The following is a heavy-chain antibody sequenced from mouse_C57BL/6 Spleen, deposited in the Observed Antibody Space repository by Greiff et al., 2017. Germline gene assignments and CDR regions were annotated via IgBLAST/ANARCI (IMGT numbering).Heavy chain of an antibody. CDR1: GYSITSGYY. CDR3: ARERDYGSSSLYAMDY. CDR2: ISYDGSN. D-gene: IGHD1-1*01. Sequence: DVKLQESGPGLVKPSQSLSLTCSVTGYSITSGYYWNWIRQFPGNKLEWMGYISYDGSNNYNPSLKNRISITRDTSKNQFFLKLNSVTTEDTATYYCARERDYGSSSLYAMDYWGQGTSVTVSS. J-gene: IGHJ4*01. V-gene: IGHV3-6*01.